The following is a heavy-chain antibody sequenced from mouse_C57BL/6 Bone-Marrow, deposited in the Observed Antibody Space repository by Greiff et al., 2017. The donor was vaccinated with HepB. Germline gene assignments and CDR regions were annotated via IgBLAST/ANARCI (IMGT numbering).Heavy chain of an antibody. V-gene: IGHV2-2*01. CDR3: ARMIYYDYEAY. CDR1: GFSLTSYG. Sequence: VQRVESGPGLVQPSQSLSITCTVSGFSLTSYGVHWVRQSPGKGLEWLGVIWSGGSTDYNAAFISRLSISKDNSKSQVFFKMNSLQADDTAIYYCARMIYYDYEAYWGQGTLVTVSA. CDR2: IWSGGST. D-gene: IGHD2-4*01. J-gene: IGHJ3*01.